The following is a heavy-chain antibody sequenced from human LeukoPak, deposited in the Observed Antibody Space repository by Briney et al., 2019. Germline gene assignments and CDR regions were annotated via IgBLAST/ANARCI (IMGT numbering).Heavy chain of an antibody. D-gene: IGHD2-15*01. CDR1: GFTFSSYA. V-gene: IGHV3-23*01. J-gene: IGHJ6*03. Sequence: PGGSLRLSCAASGFTFSSYAMSWVRQAPGKGLDYVSTISASGSTYYADSVKGRFTISRDNSMNRLYLQMNSLSADDTAVYYCARVLRYCSGGNCYSGGLGYMDVWGKGTTVTISS. CDR3: ARVLRYCSGGNCYSGGLGYMDV. CDR2: ISASGST.